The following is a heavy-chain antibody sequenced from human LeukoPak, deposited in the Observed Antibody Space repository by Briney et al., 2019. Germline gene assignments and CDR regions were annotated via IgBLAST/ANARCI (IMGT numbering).Heavy chain of an antibody. D-gene: IGHD3-10*01. Sequence: GGSLRLSCAASGFTFSSNGVHWVRQAPGKGLEWVAFIRYDGSNKYYADSVKGRFTISRDNSKNTLYLQMNSLRAEDTAVYYCAKIIWLGDSVDYWGQGTLVTVSS. CDR1: GFTFSSNG. CDR2: IRYDGSNK. V-gene: IGHV3-30*02. J-gene: IGHJ4*02. CDR3: AKIIWLGDSVDY.